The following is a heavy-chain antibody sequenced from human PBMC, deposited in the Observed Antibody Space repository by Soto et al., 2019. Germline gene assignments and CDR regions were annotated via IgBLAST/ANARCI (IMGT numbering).Heavy chain of an antibody. CDR1: GITFSRSG. CDR2: IQFDGSLK. J-gene: IGHJ4*02. Sequence: QVQLVASGGGVVQPGRSLRLSCEVSGITFSRSGMHWVRQAPGRGLEWVAVIQFDGSLKNYADSVRGRFTISRDKSKNMVYLQLNNMRVEDTALYYCAREGSGICFGAFDYWGQGILVTVSS. V-gene: IGHV3-33*05. D-gene: IGHD3-10*01. CDR3: AREGSGICFGAFDY.